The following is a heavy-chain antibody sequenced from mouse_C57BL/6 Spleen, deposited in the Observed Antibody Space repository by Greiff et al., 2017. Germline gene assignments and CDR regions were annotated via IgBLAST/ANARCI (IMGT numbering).Heavy chain of an antibody. J-gene: IGHJ2*01. CDR3: AREGNYYGSGAYYLDY. D-gene: IGHD1-1*01. CDR1: GYTFTDYY. V-gene: IGHV1-19*01. CDR2: INPYNGGT. Sequence: EVQLQQSGPVLVKPGASVKMSCKASGYTFTDYYMNWVKQSHGKSLEWIGVINPYNGGTSYNQKFKGKATLTVDKSSSTAYMELNSLTSEDSAVYYCAREGNYYGSGAYYLDYWGQGTTLTVSS.